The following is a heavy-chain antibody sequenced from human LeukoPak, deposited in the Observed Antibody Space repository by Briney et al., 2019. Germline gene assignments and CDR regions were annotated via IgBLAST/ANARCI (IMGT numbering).Heavy chain of an antibody. Sequence: GGSLRLSCAASGFTFSNYAMSWVRQAPGKGLEWVSAISGSGGSTYYADSVKGRFTISRDNSKNTLYLQMNSLRAEGTAVYYCAKDNAADYLDYWGQGTLVTVSS. J-gene: IGHJ4*02. V-gene: IGHV3-23*01. CDR2: ISGSGGST. D-gene: IGHD2-15*01. CDR1: GFTFSNYA. CDR3: AKDNAADYLDY.